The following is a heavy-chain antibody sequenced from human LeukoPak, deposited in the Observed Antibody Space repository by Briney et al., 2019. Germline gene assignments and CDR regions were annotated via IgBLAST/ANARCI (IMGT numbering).Heavy chain of an antibody. Sequence: ASVTVSFTASGYTFTSYGISWVRQAPGQGLDWMGCISAYNGNTDYSQKLQGRVTMTTDTSTSTAYMELSSLRSEDTAVYYCARDGFGGYKTDWFDPWGQGTLVTVSS. V-gene: IGHV1-18*01. CDR1: GYTFTSYG. J-gene: IGHJ5*02. CDR3: ARDGFGGYKTDWFDP. CDR2: ISAYNGNT. D-gene: IGHD5-24*01.